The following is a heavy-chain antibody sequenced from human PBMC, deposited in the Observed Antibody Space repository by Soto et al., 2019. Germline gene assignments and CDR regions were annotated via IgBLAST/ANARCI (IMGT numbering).Heavy chain of an antibody. Sequence: SETLSLTCTVSGGSISSYYWSWIRQPAGKGLEWIGRVYTSGSTNYNPSHHSRVTTSVDTSKHQYYPKLSSVTAADPGVYDCARVSTGGPAAAGTILFDPLGQGTPV. V-gene: IGHV4-4*07. J-gene: IGHJ5*02. D-gene: IGHD6-13*01. CDR3: ARVSTGGPAAAGTILFDP. CDR1: GGSISSYY. CDR2: VYTSGST.